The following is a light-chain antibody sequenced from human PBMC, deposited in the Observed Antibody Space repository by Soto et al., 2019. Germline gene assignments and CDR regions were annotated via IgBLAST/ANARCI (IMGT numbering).Light chain of an antibody. Sequence: ALTQPPSASGSPGQSVTISCTGTSSDVGAYNYVSWYQQLPGKAPKLIIYEVSKRPSGVPDRFSGSKSGNTASLTVPGLQAEDEADYYCTSYAGTYSFFYVFGTGTKVTVL. CDR2: EVS. CDR1: SSDVGAYNY. V-gene: IGLV2-8*01. CDR3: TSYAGTYSFFYV. J-gene: IGLJ1*01.